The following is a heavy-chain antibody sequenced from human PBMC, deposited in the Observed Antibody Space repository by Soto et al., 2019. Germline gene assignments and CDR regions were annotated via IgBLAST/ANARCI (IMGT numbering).Heavy chain of an antibody. V-gene: IGHV5-51*01. Sequence: GESLKISCKASGYTFAGYWIAWVRQKPGKGLEWMGVIYPDDSNVKYSPSFQGQVTISVDKSIDTAYLQWNILKASDTAMYYCAVQGVSVSDYWGQGTLVTVPQ. CDR1: GYTFAGYW. CDR2: IYPDDSNV. D-gene: IGHD3-3*01. CDR3: AVQGVSVSDY. J-gene: IGHJ4*02.